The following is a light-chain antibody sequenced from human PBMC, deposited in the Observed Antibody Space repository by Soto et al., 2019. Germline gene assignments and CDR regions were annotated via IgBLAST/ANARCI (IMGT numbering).Light chain of an antibody. V-gene: IGKV1-9*01. CDR2: AAS. J-gene: IGKJ1*01. Sequence: DIQLTQSPSFLSASVGDRVTITCRASQGISSYLAWYQQKPGKAPKLLIYAASTLQSGVPSRFSGSESGTEFTLTISRLQPEDFATYYCQQLNSYPRTFGQGTKVEIK. CDR1: QGISSY. CDR3: QQLNSYPRT.